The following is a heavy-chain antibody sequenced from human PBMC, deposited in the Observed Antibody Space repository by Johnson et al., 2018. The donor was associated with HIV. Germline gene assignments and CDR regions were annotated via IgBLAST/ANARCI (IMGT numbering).Heavy chain of an antibody. CDR3: AREGMYSSYQGSFDI. CDR1: GFTFRSYD. Sequence: VQLVESGGGLVQPGGSLRLSCAASGFTFRSYDMHWVRQVTGQGLEWVSAIGTAGDTYYPGSVKGRFTISRENAKNSLYLQMNSLRAGDTAVYYCAREGMYSSYQGSFDIWGQGTMVTVSS. J-gene: IGHJ3*02. D-gene: IGHD6-6*01. V-gene: IGHV3-13*01. CDR2: IGTAGDT.